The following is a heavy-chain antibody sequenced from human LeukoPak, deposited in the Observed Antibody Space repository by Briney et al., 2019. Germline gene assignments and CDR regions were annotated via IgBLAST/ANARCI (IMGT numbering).Heavy chain of an antibody. CDR3: ARVRGGSDWYVDY. V-gene: IGHV3-33*01. Sequence: GGSLRLSCAASGFTLSSYGMHWVRQAPGKGLEGVAIIYSDESNKYYAHSVKGRFTISRDISKNTVFLQMNSLSAEDTAVYYCARVRGGSDWYVDYWGQGTLVTVSS. J-gene: IGHJ4*02. D-gene: IGHD2-21*02. CDR1: GFTLSSYG. CDR2: IYSDESNK.